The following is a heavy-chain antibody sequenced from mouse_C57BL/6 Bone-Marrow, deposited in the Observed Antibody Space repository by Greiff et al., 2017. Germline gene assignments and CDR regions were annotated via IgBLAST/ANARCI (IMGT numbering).Heavy chain of an antibody. CDR3: VLYAMDY. V-gene: IGHV10-3*01. CDR1: GFPFNTYA. CDR2: ISRQSSNYAT. J-gene: IGHJ4*01. Sequence: EVKLVESGGGLVQPKGSLKLSCAASGFPFNTYAMHWVRQAPGKGLEWVARISRQSSNYATYYGASVKDRFTISRDDAQSMLYLQMNNLKTEDISLYYSVLYAMDYWGQGTSVTVSS.